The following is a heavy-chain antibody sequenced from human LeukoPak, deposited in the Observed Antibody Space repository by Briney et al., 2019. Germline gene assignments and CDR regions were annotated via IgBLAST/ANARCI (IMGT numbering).Heavy chain of an antibody. J-gene: IGHJ3*02. CDR1: GGSISSYY. Sequence: SETLSLTCTVSGGSISSYYWSWIRQPPGKGLEWIGYIYNSGSTNYNPSLKSRVTISVDTSKNQFSLKLSSVTAADTAVNYCARHYYDSSGYWGGTNFGDAFDIWGQGTMVTVSP. V-gene: IGHV4-59*08. CDR3: ARHYYDSSGYWGGTNFGDAFDI. CDR2: IYNSGST. D-gene: IGHD3-22*01.